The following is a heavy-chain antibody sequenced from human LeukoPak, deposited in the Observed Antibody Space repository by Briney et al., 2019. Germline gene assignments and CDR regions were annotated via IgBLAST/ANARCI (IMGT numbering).Heavy chain of an antibody. CDR1: GGSISSYY. CDR3: ARRYSSWSSFDY. CDR2: IYYSGST. D-gene: IGHD6-13*01. Sequence: SETLSLTCTVSGGSISSYYWNWIRQSPGKGLEWIGYIYYSGSTHYNPSLKSRVTISIDTSKNQFSLKLTSVTDADTAVYYCARRYSSWSSFDYWGQGTLVTVSS. J-gene: IGHJ4*02. V-gene: IGHV4-59*01.